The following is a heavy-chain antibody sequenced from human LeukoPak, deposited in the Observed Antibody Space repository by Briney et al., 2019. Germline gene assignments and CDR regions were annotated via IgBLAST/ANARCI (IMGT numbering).Heavy chain of an antibody. CDR1: GGSISSGGYY. CDR2: IYYSGTT. D-gene: IGHD3-10*01. CDR3: GYSDY. J-gene: IGHJ4*02. V-gene: IGHV4-61*08. Sequence: PSETLSLTCAVSGGSISSGGYYWNWIRQPPGKGLEWIGYIYYSGTTNYNPSLKSRVSMSVDTSKNQFSLKLSSVTADRVTELGSGYSDYWGQGTLVTVSS.